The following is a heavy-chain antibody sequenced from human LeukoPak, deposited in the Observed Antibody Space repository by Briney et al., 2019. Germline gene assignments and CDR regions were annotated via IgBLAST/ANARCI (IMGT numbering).Heavy chain of an antibody. V-gene: IGHV3-23*01. CDR3: AKGRGYCTGNSCYSDY. CDR2: ISGSDGNT. Sequence: PGGSLRLSCTASGFTFSNYAMSWVRQAPGKGLEWVSTISGSDGNTYYADSVKGRFTISRDNSKNTLYLQMNSLRVEDTAIYYCAKGRGYCTGNSCYSDYWGQGTLVTVSS. CDR1: GFTFSNYA. D-gene: IGHD2-8*02. J-gene: IGHJ4*02.